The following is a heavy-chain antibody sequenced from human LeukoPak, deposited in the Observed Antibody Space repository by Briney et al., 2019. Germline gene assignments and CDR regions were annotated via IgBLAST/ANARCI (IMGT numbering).Heavy chain of an antibody. V-gene: IGHV3-66*01. CDR1: GFTVSSNY. CDR2: IYSGGST. Sequence: GGSLRLSCAASGFTVSSNYMSWVRQAPGKGLEWVSVIYSGGSTNYADSVKGRFTISRDNSKNTLYLQMNSLRAEDTAVYYCASSGHYLPNYFDYWGQGTLVTVSS. CDR3: ASSGHYLPNYFDY. D-gene: IGHD3-10*01. J-gene: IGHJ4*02.